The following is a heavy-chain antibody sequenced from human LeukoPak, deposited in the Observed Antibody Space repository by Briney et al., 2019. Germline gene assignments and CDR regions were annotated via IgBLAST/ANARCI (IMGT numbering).Heavy chain of an antibody. CDR1: GFTFITYT. Sequence: GGSLRLSCAASGFTFITYTMAWVRQAPGGGLEWVSGISGHGGPYYADSVRGRFAISRDNSKSTLYLQMNSLRAEDTAVYYCAKDFGRTLGGPAPWGGETLVIVSS. V-gene: IGHV3-23*01. CDR2: ISGHGGP. J-gene: IGHJ5*02. D-gene: IGHD3-10*01. CDR3: AKDFGRTLGGPAP.